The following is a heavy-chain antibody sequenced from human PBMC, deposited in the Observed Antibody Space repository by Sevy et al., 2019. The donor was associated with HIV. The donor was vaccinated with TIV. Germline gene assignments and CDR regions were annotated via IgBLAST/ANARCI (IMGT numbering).Heavy chain of an antibody. CDR3: ARDASGDAALSDY. CDR2: ISSDVSRK. CDR1: GFNFSTYA. J-gene: IGHJ4*02. Sequence: GGSLRLSCSASGFNFSTYAMHWVRQTPGKGLEWVAVISSDVSRKYYAASVRGRFAISRDNSKNTLSLQMNSLRGEDTAVYYCARDASGDAALSDYWGQGTLVTVSS. V-gene: IGHV3-30*09. D-gene: IGHD1-26*01.